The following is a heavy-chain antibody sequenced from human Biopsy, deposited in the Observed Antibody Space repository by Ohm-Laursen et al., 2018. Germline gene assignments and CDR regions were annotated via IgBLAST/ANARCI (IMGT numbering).Heavy chain of an antibody. Sequence: SDTLSLTCAVSGGSVSSNVAYWAWIRQPPGKGLESIGSIFYSGITYYNPSLQSRVTMSVDTSKNQFSLNLTSVTAADTAVYYCARHPTGFLFDPWGQGTLVTVSS. CDR2: IFYSGIT. V-gene: IGHV4-39*01. J-gene: IGHJ5*02. D-gene: IGHD3-10*01. CDR1: GGSVSSNVAY. CDR3: ARHPTGFLFDP.